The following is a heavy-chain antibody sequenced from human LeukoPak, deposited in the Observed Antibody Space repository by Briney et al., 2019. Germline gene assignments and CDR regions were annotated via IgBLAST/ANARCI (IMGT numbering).Heavy chain of an antibody. CDR3: ARYSFPAWRSFDY. CDR2: IYYRGST. J-gene: IGHJ4*02. V-gene: IGHV4-39*01. Sequence: PSETLSLTCTVSGGSISIGFYYWSWIRHHPGKGLEWIGSIYYRGSTYYNPSLKSRVTTSVDTSKNQFSLKLTSVTAADTAVYYCARYSFPAWRSFDYWGQGTLVTVSP. D-gene: IGHD2-15*01. CDR1: GGSISIGFYY.